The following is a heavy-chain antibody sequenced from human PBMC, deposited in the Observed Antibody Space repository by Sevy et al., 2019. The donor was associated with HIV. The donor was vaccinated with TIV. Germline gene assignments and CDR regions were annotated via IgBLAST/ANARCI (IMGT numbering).Heavy chain of an antibody. CDR3: ARAHYGDYVFPARAFDI. V-gene: IGHV3-48*03. CDR2: ISSSGSTI. CDR1: GFTFSSYE. J-gene: IGHJ3*02. D-gene: IGHD4-17*01. Sequence: GGSLRLSCAASGFTFSSYEMNWVRQAPGKGLEWVSYISSSGSTIYYADSVKGRFTISRDNAKNSLYLQMNSLRAEDTAVYYCARAHYGDYVFPARAFDIWGQGTMVTVS.